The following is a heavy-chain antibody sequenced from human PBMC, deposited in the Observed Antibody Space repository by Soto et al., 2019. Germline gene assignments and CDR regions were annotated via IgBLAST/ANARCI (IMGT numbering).Heavy chain of an antibody. J-gene: IGHJ4*02. V-gene: IGHV1-18*01. CDR3: ARAPYDFWSGYFDPRKYYFDY. CDR1: GYTITSDG. Sequence: ASVKVSCKASGYTITSDGISWVRQAPEQGLEWKGWISAYNGNTNYAQKLQGRVTMTTDTSTSTAYMELRSLRSDDTAVYYCARAPYDFWSGYFDPRKYYFDYCGQGTLVTVSS. CDR2: ISAYNGNT. D-gene: IGHD3-3*01.